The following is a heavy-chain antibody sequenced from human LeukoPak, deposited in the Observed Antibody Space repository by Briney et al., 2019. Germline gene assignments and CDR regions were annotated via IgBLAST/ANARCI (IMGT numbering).Heavy chain of an antibody. Sequence: GGSLRLSCAASGFTFDDYAMHWVRQAPGKGLEWVSGISWNSGSIGYADSVKGRFTISRDNAKNSLYLQMNSLRAEDTALYYCAKDNPGTPYYYGMDVWAKGPRSPSP. V-gene: IGHV3-9*01. J-gene: IGHJ6*02. D-gene: IGHD1-1*01. CDR3: AKDNPGTPYYYGMDV. CDR1: GFTFDDYA. CDR2: ISWNSGSI.